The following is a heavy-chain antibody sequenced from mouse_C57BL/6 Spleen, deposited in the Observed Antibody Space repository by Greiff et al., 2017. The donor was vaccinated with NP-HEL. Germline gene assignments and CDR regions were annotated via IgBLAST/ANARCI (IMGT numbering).Heavy chain of an antibody. CDR1: GYTFTSYW. D-gene: IGHD2-3*01. CDR3: ARDDGYYPYAMDY. J-gene: IGHJ4*01. V-gene: IGHV1-53*01. Sequence: QVQLQQPGTELVKPGASVKLSCKASGYTFTSYWMHWVKQRPGQGLEWIGNINPSNGGTNYNEKFKSKATLTVDKSSSTTYMQLSSLTSEDSAVYYCARDDGYYPYAMDYWGQGTSVTVSS. CDR2: INPSNGGT.